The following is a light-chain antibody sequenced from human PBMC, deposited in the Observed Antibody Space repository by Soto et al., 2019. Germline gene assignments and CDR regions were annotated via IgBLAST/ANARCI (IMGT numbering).Light chain of an antibody. CDR2: GAS. J-gene: IGKJ1*01. CDR3: QQYGSSSWT. CDR1: QSLSSSY. V-gene: IGKV3-20*01. Sequence: IVLTQSPGTLSLSPGEGVTLSCRASQSLSSSYLAWYQQKPGQAPRLLIYGASSRATGIPDRFSGSGSGTDFTLTISRLEPEDFALHYCQQYGSSSWTFGQGTKVEIK.